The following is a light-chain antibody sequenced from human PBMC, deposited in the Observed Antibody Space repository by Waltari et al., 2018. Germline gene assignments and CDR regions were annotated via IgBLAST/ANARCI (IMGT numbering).Light chain of an antibody. CDR2: WAS. Sequence: DIVMTQSPDSLAVSLGEKATINCKSNQSLLYNSNNKKYLAWYQQKPGQPLKLFFYWASSRESGVPDRFSGRGSGTDFTLTIGSLQAEDVAVYYCQQYYTAPYTFGQGTKLEIK. V-gene: IGKV4-1*01. CDR1: QSLLYNSNNKKY. CDR3: QQYYTAPYT. J-gene: IGKJ2*01.